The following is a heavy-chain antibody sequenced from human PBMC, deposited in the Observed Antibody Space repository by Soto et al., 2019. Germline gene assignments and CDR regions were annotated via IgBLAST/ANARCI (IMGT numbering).Heavy chain of an antibody. V-gene: IGHV4-30-2*01. D-gene: IGHD2-2*01. J-gene: IGHJ4*02. CDR2: IYFGGST. Sequence: SETLSLTCAVSGGSISIGDYSWNWIRHPPGKGLEWIGYIYFGGSTYYNPSLQSRVTMSVDRSRNQFSLKLNSVTAADTAVYYCARVRREFDTSGYVDYWGQGTLVTVSS. CDR1: GGSISIGDYS. CDR3: ARVRREFDTSGYVDY.